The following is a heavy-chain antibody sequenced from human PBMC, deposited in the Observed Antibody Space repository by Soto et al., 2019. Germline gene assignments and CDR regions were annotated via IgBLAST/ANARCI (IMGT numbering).Heavy chain of an antibody. J-gene: IGHJ6*02. CDR1: GFTFSNYN. D-gene: IGHD2-8*02. Sequence: EVQLVESGGGLVKPGGSLRLSCAASGFTFSNYNMNWVRQLPGKGLEWVSSITSAGSYIYYAESLKGRVTISRDNAKNSLFLQMNSLRAEDTALYFCARGILGGVRIDYGMDVWGQGTTVTVSS. CDR2: ITSAGSYI. V-gene: IGHV3-21*01. CDR3: ARGILGGVRIDYGMDV.